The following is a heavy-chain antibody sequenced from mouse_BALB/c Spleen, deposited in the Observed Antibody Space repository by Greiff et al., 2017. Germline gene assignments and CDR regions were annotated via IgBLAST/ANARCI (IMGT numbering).Heavy chain of an antibody. J-gene: IGHJ2*01. CDR3: TPSYYDDDGY. CDR2: ISSGGSYT. Sequence: EVKLVESGGGLVKPGGSLKLSCAASGFTFSSYTMSWVRQTPEKRLEWVATISSGGSYTYYPDSVKGRFTISRDNAKNTLYLQMSCLKSEDTAMYCCTPSYYDDDGYWGQGTTLTVSS. CDR1: GFTFSSYT. V-gene: IGHV5-6-4*01. D-gene: IGHD2-4*01.